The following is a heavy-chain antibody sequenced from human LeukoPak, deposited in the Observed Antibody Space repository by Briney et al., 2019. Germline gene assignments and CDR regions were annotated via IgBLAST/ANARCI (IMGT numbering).Heavy chain of an antibody. V-gene: IGHV1-24*01. D-gene: IGHD1-26*01. J-gene: IGHJ4*02. CDR2: FDPEDGET. CDR1: GYTLTELS. CDR3: ATYVYGSYWYYFDY. Sequence: ASVKVSCKVSGYTLTELSMHWVRQAPGKGLEWMGGFDPEDGETIYAQKPQGRVTMTTDTSTSTAYMELRSLRSDDTAVYYCATYVYGSYWYYFDYWGQGTLVTVSS.